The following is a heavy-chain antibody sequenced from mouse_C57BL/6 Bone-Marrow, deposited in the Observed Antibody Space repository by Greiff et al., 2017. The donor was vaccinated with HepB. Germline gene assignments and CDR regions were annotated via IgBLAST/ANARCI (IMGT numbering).Heavy chain of an antibody. CDR2: IDPENGDT. J-gene: IGHJ3*01. CDR1: GFNIKDDY. V-gene: IGHV14-4*01. CDR3: ARGGYYSNYPFAY. Sequence: VQLQQSGAELVRPGASVKLSCTASGFNIKDDYMHWVKQRPEQGLEWIGWIDPENGDTEYASKFQGKATITADKSSSTAYMQLSSLTSEDSAVYYCARGGYYSNYPFAYWGQGTLVTVSA. D-gene: IGHD2-5*01.